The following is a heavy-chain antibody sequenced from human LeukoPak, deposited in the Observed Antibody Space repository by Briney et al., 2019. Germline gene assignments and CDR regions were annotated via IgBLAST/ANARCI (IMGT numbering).Heavy chain of an antibody. D-gene: IGHD2-8*02. J-gene: IGHJ4*02. CDR1: GFPFTSGFTFSDYY. V-gene: IGHV3-11*06. Sequence: PGGSLRLSCAASGFPFTSGFTFSDYYMSWIRQAPGKGLEWVSYISSTSAYTSYADSVKGRFTISRDNANNSLFLQMNGLRAEDTAIHYCARGGTGAFDYWGQGTLVTVSS. CDR2: ISSTSAYT. CDR3: ARGGTGAFDY.